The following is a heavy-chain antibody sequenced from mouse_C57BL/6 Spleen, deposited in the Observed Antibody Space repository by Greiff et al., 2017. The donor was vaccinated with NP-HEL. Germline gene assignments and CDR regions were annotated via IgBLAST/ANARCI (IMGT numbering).Heavy chain of an antibody. V-gene: IGHV3-6*01. J-gene: IGHJ3*01. D-gene: IGHD2-4*01. CDR3: ARERGYDYDSAWFAY. CDR1: GYSITSGYY. Sequence: EVQLVESGPGLVKPSQSLSLTCSVTGYSITSGYYWNWIRQFPGNKLEWMGYISYDGSNNYNPSLKNRISITRDTSKNQFFLKLNSVTTEDTATYYCARERGYDYDSAWFAYWGQGTLVTVSA. CDR2: ISYDGSN.